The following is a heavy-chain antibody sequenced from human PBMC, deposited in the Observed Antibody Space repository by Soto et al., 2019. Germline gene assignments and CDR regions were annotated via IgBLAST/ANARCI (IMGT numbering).Heavy chain of an antibody. D-gene: IGHD5-12*01. CDR3: ARGKSGYDFGY. V-gene: IGHV4-59*01. CDR1: GGSISSYY. CDR2: IYYSGST. J-gene: IGHJ4*02. Sequence: PSETLSLTCTVSGGSISSYYWSWIRQPPGKGLEWIGYIYYSGSTNYNPSLKSRATISVDTSKNQFSLKLSSVTAADTAVYYCARGKSGYDFGYWGQGTLVTVPQ.